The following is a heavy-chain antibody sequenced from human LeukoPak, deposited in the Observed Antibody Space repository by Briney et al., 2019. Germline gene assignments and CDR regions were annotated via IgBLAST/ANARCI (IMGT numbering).Heavy chain of an antibody. CDR3: ASGRKLEQDDYYYYYMDV. CDR2: ISSSSSYI. J-gene: IGHJ6*03. V-gene: IGHV3-21*01. CDR1: GFTFSSYS. D-gene: IGHD1/OR15-1a*01. Sequence: GGSLRLSCAASGFTFSSYSMNWVRQAPGKGLEWVSSISSSSSYIYYADSVKGRFTISRDNAKNSLYLQMNSPRAEDTAVYYCASGRKLEQDDYYYYYMDVWGKGTTVTVSS.